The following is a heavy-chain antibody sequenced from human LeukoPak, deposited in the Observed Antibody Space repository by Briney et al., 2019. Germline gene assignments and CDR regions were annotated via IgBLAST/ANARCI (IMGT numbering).Heavy chain of an antibody. CDR1: SYSISSGYY. D-gene: IGHD5-18*01. Sequence: SETLSLTCTVSSYSISSGYYWGWIRQPPGKGLEWIGSIYHSGSTYYNPSLKSRVTISVDTSKNQFSLKLSSVTAADTAVYYCARDGAMVTWYFDYWGQGTLVTVSS. V-gene: IGHV4-38-2*02. CDR2: IYHSGST. CDR3: ARDGAMVTWYFDY. J-gene: IGHJ4*02.